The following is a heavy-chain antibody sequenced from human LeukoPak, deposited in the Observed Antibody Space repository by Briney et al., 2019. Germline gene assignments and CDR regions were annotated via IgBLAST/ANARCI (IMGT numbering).Heavy chain of an antibody. CDR3: ARDQLVSGTTYEAFDC. CDR2: IKHDGTQK. CDR1: GFTFGTHW. J-gene: IGHJ4*02. D-gene: IGHD1-7*01. V-gene: IGHV3-7*01. Sequence: GGSLRLSCAPSGFTFGTHWMSWVRQAPGMGLECVANIKHDGTQKYYLDSVKGRFTISRDNAKNSLSLQMNSLRAEDTAVYFCARDQLVSGTTYEAFDCWGQGTLVTVSA.